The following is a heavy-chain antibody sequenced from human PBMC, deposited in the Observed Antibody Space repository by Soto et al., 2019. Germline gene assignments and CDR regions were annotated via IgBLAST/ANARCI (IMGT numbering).Heavy chain of an antibody. CDR2: INPSGGST. D-gene: IGHD6-19*01. Sequence: VASVKVSCKASGYTFTSYYMHWVRQAPGQGLEWMGIINPSGGSTSYAQKFQGRVTMTRDTSTSTVYMELSSLRSEDTAVYYCARDTADSSGWPYRRSTYYYYGMDVWGQGTTVTVSS. J-gene: IGHJ6*02. CDR1: GYTFTSYY. CDR3: ARDTADSSGWPYRRSTYYYYGMDV. V-gene: IGHV1-46*01.